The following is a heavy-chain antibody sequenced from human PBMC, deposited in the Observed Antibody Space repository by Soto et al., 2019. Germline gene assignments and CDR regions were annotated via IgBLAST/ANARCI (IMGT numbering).Heavy chain of an antibody. Sequence: GGSLRLSCVASGFTFSHYYMNWIRQAPGKGLECISYISGGGSSYTNYADSVKGRFTISRDNTKNSLYLQMNSLRADDTAVYCCARSGSAGGLLARDWGQGT. V-gene: IGHV3-11*03. CDR1: GFTFSHYY. D-gene: IGHD5-12*01. J-gene: IGHJ4*02. CDR3: ARSGSAGGLLARD. CDR2: ISGGGSSYT.